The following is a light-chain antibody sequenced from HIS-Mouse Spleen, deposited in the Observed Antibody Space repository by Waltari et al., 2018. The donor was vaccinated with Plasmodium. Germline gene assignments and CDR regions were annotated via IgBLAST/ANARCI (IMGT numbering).Light chain of an antibody. V-gene: IGLV3-1*01. J-gene: IGLJ2*01. CDR2: QDS. CDR3: QAWDSSTVV. CDR1: KLGDKY. Sequence: SYELTQPPSVSVSPGQTARIPCSGYKLGDKYACWYQQKPGQSPVLVIYQDSKRPSGIPERFSGSNSGNTATLTISGTQAMDEADYYCQAWDSSTVVFGGGTKLTVL.